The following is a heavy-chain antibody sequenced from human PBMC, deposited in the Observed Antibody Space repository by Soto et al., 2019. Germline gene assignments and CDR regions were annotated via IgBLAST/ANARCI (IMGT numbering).Heavy chain of an antibody. CDR1: GGSMNHSQ. J-gene: IGHJ4*02. V-gene: IGHV4-59*01. Sequence: SGCIYLTSTASGGSMNHSQCCWFRQSPGKGLEFIGYTHDSGIINYNPSLMSRVAISLDTSKSQFSLKLTSVTAADTAIYYCARTGSGDHFDSWGRGTLVTVSS. CDR2: THDSGII. D-gene: IGHD2-21*01. CDR3: ARTGSGDHFDS.